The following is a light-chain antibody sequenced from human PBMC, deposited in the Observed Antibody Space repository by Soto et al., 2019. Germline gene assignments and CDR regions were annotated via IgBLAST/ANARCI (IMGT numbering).Light chain of an antibody. J-gene: IGKJ2*01. CDR3: QQYKSRGYT. CDR2: KAC. Sequence: DIQMTQSPSTLSASVGDRVTITCRASQSISSWLAWYQQKPGKAPKLLIYKACSLESGVPSRLSGSGPGTEFTLTISSVQPDVFAKYYSQQYKSRGYTFGQGTKLEI. V-gene: IGKV1-5*03. CDR1: QSISSW.